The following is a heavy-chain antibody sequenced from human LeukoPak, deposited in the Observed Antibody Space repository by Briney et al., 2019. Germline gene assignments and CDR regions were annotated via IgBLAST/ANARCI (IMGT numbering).Heavy chain of an antibody. D-gene: IGHD2-15*01. Sequence: TGGSLRLSCAASGFTFSSYWMSWVRQAPGKGLEWVANIKQDGSEKYYVDSVKGRFTISRDNAKNSLYLQMSSLRVDDTAVYYCARPGLYCSGGICYPFENWGRGTLVTVSS. J-gene: IGHJ4*02. CDR1: GFTFSSYW. CDR2: IKQDGSEK. V-gene: IGHV3-7*01. CDR3: ARPGLYCSGGICYPFEN.